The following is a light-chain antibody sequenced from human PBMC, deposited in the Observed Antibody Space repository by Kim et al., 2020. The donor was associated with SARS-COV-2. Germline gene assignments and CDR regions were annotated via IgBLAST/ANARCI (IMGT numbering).Light chain of an antibody. Sequence: ASVGARVTIPCRASQSISSWLAWYQQKLGKAPKLLIYDASTLESGVPSRFSGSGSGTEFTLAISSLQPDDFATYYCQQYNSYPLTFGGGTKVDIK. J-gene: IGKJ4*01. CDR2: DAS. V-gene: IGKV1-5*01. CDR1: QSISSW. CDR3: QQYNSYPLT.